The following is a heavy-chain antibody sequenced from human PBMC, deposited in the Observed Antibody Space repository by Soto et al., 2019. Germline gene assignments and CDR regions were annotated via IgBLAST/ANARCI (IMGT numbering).Heavy chain of an antibody. J-gene: IGHJ1*01. CDR2: IIPIFGTA. CDR1: GGTFSSYA. CDR3: AVSTTLESPSQWLFYFQH. V-gene: IGHV1-69*13. Sequence: SVKVSCKASGGTFSSYAISWVRQAPGQGLEWIGGIIPIFGTANYAQKFQGRVTITADESTSTAYMELSSLRSEDTAVYYCAVSTTLESPSQWLFYFQHWGQGTLVTVSS. D-gene: IGHD3-22*01.